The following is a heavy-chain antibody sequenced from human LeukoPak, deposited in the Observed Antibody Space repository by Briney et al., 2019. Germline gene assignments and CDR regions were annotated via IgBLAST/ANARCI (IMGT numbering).Heavy chain of an antibody. CDR3: ARDPLFDY. CDR1: GGSISSGSYY. J-gene: IGHJ4*02. CDR2: IYTSGST. V-gene: IGHV4-61*02. Sequence: SQTLSLTCTVSGGSISSGSYYWSWIRQPAGKGLEWIGRIYTSGSTNYNPSLKSRVTISVDTSKNQFSLKLSSVTAADTAVYYCARDPLFDYWGQGTLATVSS.